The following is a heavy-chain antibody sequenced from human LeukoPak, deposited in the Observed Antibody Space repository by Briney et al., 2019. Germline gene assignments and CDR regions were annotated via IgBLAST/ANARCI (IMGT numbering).Heavy chain of an antibody. Sequence: PGRSLRLSCAASGFTFSSYGMHWVRQAPGKGLEWVAVISYDGNNKYYADSVKGRFSISRDNSKNTLYLQMNSLRAEDTAVYYCARDSHSSSWYSEFDYWGQGTLVTVSS. J-gene: IGHJ4*02. CDR1: GFTFSSYG. V-gene: IGHV3-30*03. CDR2: ISYDGNNK. D-gene: IGHD6-13*01. CDR3: ARDSHSSSWYSEFDY.